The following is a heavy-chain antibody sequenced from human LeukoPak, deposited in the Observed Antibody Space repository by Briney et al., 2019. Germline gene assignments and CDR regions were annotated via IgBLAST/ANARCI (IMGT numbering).Heavy chain of an antibody. D-gene: IGHD3-10*01. Sequence: SETLSLTCAVSGYSISSGYYWGWIRQPPGQGLEWIGSIYHSGSTYYNPSLKSRVTISVDTSKNQFSLKLSSVTAADTAVYYCARAAHGGWFGELLPDYWGQGTLVTVSS. J-gene: IGHJ4*02. CDR2: IYHSGST. CDR3: ARAAHGGWFGELLPDY. CDR1: GYSISSGYY. V-gene: IGHV4-38-2*01.